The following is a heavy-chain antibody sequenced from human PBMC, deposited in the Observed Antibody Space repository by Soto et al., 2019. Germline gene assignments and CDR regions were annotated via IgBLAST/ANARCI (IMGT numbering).Heavy chain of an antibody. CDR3: ARGGSSSNYYYYYGMDV. D-gene: IGHD6-6*01. Sequence: SETLSLTCTVSGGSVSSGSYYWSWIRQPPGKGLEWIGYIYYSGSTNYNPSLKSRVTISVDTSKNQFSLKLSSVTAADTAVYYCARGGSSSNYYYYYGMDVWGQGTTVTVSS. CDR2: IYYSGST. CDR1: GGSVSSGSYY. V-gene: IGHV4-61*01. J-gene: IGHJ6*02.